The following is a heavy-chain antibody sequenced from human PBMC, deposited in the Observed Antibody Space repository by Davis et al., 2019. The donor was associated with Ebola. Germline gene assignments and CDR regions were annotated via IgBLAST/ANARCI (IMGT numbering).Heavy chain of an antibody. CDR3: ARTSIVGTTTTASDI. Sequence: ASVKVSCKTSGYTFPSYPIHWVRQAPGQRLEWMGWINAANGNTRYSQSFQGRVTMTRDTSTSTVYMELSSLRSEDTAVYYCARTSIVGTTTTASDIWGQGTKVTVSS. J-gene: IGHJ3*02. CDR2: INAANGNT. V-gene: IGHV1-3*01. D-gene: IGHD1-26*01. CDR1: GYTFPSYP.